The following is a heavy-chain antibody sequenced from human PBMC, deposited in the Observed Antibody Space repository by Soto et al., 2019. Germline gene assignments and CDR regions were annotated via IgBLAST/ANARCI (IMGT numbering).Heavy chain of an antibody. CDR2: ISGGGDNT. V-gene: IGHV3-23*01. J-gene: IGHJ4*02. D-gene: IGHD2-15*01. CDR1: GFTFSSYA. CDR3: AKETLGYCSSGSCRIDY. Sequence: PGGSLRLSCAASGFTFSSYAMSWGRQAPGEGLEGVSTISGGGDNTYYAVSVRGRFTISRDNSKNTLYLQMNSLRAEDTAVYYCAKETLGYCSSGSCRIDYWGQGTPVTVSS.